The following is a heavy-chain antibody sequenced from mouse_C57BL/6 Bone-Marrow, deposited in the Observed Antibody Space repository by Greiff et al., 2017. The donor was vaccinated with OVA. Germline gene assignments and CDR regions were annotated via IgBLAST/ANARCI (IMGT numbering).Heavy chain of an antibody. D-gene: IGHD1-1*01. Sequence: QVQLQQPGAELVKPGASVKLSCKASGYTFTSYWMHWVKQRPGQGLEWIGMIHPNSGSTNYNEKFKSKATLTVDKSSSTAYMQLSSLTSEDSAVYYCALYGSSYCFDYWGQGTTLTVSS. CDR3: ALYGSSYCFDY. J-gene: IGHJ2*01. CDR1: GYTFTSYW. V-gene: IGHV1-64*01. CDR2: IHPNSGST.